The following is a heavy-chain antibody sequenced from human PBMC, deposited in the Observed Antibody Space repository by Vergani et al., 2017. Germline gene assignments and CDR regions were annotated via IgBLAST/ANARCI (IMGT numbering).Heavy chain of an antibody. CDR3: ARHVPCGDGACLHFDH. J-gene: IGHJ4*02. CDR2: IYPGDSDT. Sequence: EMQLVQSGAEVKKPGESLKISCKGSGYSFTNYWIGWVRQMPGKGLEWMGIIYPGDSDTRYSPSFQGQVTISADKSINTAYLQWSSLKASDTAMYYCARHVPCGDGACLHFDHWGQGTQVTVSS. V-gene: IGHV5-51*01. D-gene: IGHD2-21*01. CDR1: GYSFTNYW.